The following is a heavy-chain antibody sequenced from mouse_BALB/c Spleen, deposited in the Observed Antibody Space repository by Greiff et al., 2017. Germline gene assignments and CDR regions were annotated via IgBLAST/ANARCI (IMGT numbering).Heavy chain of an antibody. V-gene: IGHV5-6-5*01. D-gene: IGHD2-1*01. J-gene: IGHJ2*01. CDR1: GFTFSSYA. Sequence: VQLKESGGGLVKPGGSLKLSCAASGFTFSSYAMSWVRQTPEKRLEWVASISSGGSTYYPDSVKGRFTISRDNARNILYLQMSSLRSEDTAMYYCASFYSNYYFDYWGQGTTLTVSS. CDR2: ISSGGST. CDR3: ASFYSNYYFDY.